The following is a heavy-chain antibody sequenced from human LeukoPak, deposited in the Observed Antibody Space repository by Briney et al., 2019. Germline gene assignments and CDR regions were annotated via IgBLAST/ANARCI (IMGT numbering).Heavy chain of an antibody. J-gene: IGHJ4*02. Sequence: PSQTLSLTCTVSGGSISSGGYYWSWIRQHPGKGREWIGYIYYSGSTYYNPSLKSRVTISVDTSKNQFSLKLSSVTAADTAVYYCARVRYGDYDFDYWGQGTLVTVSS. V-gene: IGHV4-31*03. D-gene: IGHD4-17*01. CDR2: IYYSGST. CDR3: ARVRYGDYDFDY. CDR1: GGSISSGGYY.